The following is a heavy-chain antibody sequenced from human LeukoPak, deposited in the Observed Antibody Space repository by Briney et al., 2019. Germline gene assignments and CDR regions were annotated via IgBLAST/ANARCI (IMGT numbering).Heavy chain of an antibody. D-gene: IGHD2-2*01. J-gene: IGHJ4*02. V-gene: IGHV3-48*03. CDR3: ARQKDCSSTSCLEVFDY. Sequence: GGSLRLSCVASGFTFSSYEINWVRQAPGKGLEWVSYISSSGRTIYYADSVKGRFTISRDNAKNSLYLQMNSLRAEDTAVYYCARQKDCSSTSCLEVFDYWGQGTLVTVSS. CDR2: ISSSGRTI. CDR1: GFTFSSYE.